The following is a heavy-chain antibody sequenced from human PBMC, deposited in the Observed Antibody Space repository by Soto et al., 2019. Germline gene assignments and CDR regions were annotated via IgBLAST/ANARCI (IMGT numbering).Heavy chain of an antibody. CDR2: IVPLFGTA. CDR3: ARDGDPGYSFWSGPLGGGRFDP. CDR1: GGTFGNTA. V-gene: IGHV1-69*12. Sequence: QVQLVQSGAEVKEPGSSVNVSCKTSGGTFGNTAVTWVRQVPRQGLEWIGGIVPLFGTANYAQKYRGRVMITADESTSTAYMDLSSLRSDDTAIYYCARDGDPGYSFWSGPLGGGRFDPWGQGTLVTVSS. J-gene: IGHJ5*02. D-gene: IGHD3-3*01.